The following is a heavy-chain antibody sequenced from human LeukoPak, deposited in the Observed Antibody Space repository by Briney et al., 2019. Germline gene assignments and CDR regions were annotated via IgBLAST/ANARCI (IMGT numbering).Heavy chain of an antibody. D-gene: IGHD2-2*01. V-gene: IGHV1-2*02. CDR1: GYTFTGYC. CDR2: INPNSGGT. CDR3: ARDRGIVVVPAAILY. J-gene: IGHJ4*02. Sequence: ASVKVSCKASGYTFTGYCMHWVRQAPGQGLEWMGWINPNSGGTNYAQKFQGRVTMTRDTSISTAYMELSRLRSDDTAVYYCARDRGIVVVPAAILYWGQGTLVTVSS.